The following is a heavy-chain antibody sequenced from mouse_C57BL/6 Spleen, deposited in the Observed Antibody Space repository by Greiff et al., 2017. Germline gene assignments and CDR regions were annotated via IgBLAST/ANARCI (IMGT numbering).Heavy chain of an antibody. J-gene: IGHJ2*01. Sequence: QVQLQQPGAELVKPGASVKMSCKASGYTFTSYWMHWVKQRPIQGLEWIGNIDPSDSETHYNQKFKDKATLTVDKSSSTAYMQLSSLTSEDSAVYYCAREGLLLFDYWGQGTTLTVSS. CDR1: GYTFTSYW. D-gene: IGHD2-1*01. CDR2: IDPSDSET. V-gene: IGHV1-52*01. CDR3: AREGLLLFDY.